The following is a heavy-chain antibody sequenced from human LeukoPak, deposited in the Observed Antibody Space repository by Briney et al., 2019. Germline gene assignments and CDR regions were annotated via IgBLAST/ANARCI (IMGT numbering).Heavy chain of an antibody. J-gene: IGHJ4*02. Sequence: GESLKISCKGSGYSFTSYWIGWVRQMPGKGLEWMGIIYPGDSDTRYSPSFQGQVTISADKSISTAYLQWSSLKASDTAMYYCARQDCSGGSCLGFDYWGQGTLVTVSS. CDR2: IYPGDSDT. V-gene: IGHV5-51*01. CDR1: GYSFTSYW. CDR3: ARQDCSGGSCLGFDY. D-gene: IGHD2-15*01.